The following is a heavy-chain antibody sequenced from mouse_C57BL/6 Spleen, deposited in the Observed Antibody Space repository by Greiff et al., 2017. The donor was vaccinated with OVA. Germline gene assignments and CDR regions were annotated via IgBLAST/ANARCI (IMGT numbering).Heavy chain of an antibody. CDR2: ISDGGSYT. CDR1: GFTFSSYA. J-gene: IGHJ4*01. Sequence: EVKLVESGGGLVKPGGSLKLSCAASGFTFSSYAMSWVRQTPEKRLEWVATISDGGSYTYYPDNVKGRFTISRDNAKNNLYLQMSHLKSEDTAMYYCARDRTGTGAMDYWGQGTSVTVSS. D-gene: IGHD4-1*01. CDR3: ARDRTGTGAMDY. V-gene: IGHV5-4*01.